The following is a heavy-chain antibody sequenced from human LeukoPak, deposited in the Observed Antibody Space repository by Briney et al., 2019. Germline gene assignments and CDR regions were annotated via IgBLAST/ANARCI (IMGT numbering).Heavy chain of an antibody. CDR1: GGSISSSTYY. CDR3: ARQYTYDSSGYHFGY. J-gene: IGHJ4*02. Sequence: PSETLSLTCTVSGGSISSSTYYWGWIRQPPGKGLEWIGSIYYSGSTYYNPSLKSRVTISVNTSKNQLSLKLSSVTAADTAVYYCARQYTYDSSGYHFGYWGQGTLVTVSS. CDR2: IYYSGST. D-gene: IGHD3-22*01. V-gene: IGHV4-39*01.